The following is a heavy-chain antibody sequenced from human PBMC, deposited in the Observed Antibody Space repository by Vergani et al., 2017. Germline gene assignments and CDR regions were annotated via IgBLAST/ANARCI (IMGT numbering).Heavy chain of an antibody. Sequence: EVQLVESGGGLVKPGGSLRLSCAASGFTFSSYSMNWVRQAPGKGLEWVSSISSSSSYIYYAGSVKGRFTISRDNAKNSLYLQMNSLRAEDTAVYYCAVAMASPDAFDIWGQGTMVTVSS. CDR1: GFTFSSYS. V-gene: IGHV3-21*01. CDR2: ISSSSSYI. J-gene: IGHJ3*02. CDR3: AVAMASPDAFDI. D-gene: IGHD5-24*01.